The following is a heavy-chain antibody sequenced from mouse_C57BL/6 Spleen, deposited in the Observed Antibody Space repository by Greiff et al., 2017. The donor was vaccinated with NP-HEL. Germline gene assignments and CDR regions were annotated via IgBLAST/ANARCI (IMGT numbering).Heavy chain of an antibody. J-gene: IGHJ4*01. CDR1: GYSFTDYN. Sequence: VQLKESGPELVKPGASVKISCKASGYSFTDYNMNWVKQSNGKSLEWIGVINPNNGTTSYNQKFKGKATLTVDQSSSTASMQINSLTSEDSAVYYGADTVVAHMDDWGQGTSVTVAS. CDR3: ADTVVAHMDD. D-gene: IGHD1-1*01. CDR2: INPNNGTT. V-gene: IGHV1-39*01.